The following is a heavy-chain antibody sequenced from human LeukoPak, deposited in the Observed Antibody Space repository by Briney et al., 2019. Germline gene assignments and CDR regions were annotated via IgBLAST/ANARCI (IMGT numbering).Heavy chain of an antibody. V-gene: IGHV3-7*01. CDR1: GFTLRSYW. CDR3: ARSANYGGHAFFDY. CDR2: IKHDGSED. D-gene: IGHD4/OR15-4a*01. Sequence: GGSLRLSCAASGFTLRSYWMTWVRQTPGKGLEWVANIKHDGSEDYFVDSVKGRFTISRDNAENSLHLQMSSLRAEDTAVYYCARSANYGGHAFFDYWGQGILVIVSS. J-gene: IGHJ4*02.